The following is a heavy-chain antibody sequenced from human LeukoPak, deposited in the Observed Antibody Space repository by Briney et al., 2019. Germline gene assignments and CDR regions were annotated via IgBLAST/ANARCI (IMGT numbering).Heavy chain of an antibody. D-gene: IGHD1-26*01. CDR2: IYYSGST. V-gene: IGHV4-31*03. J-gene: IGHJ4*02. CDR3: ARGGGSYEHFDY. CDR1: GGSISGGGYY. Sequence: SQTLSLTCTVSGGSISGGGYYWSWIRQHPGKGLEWIGYIYYSGSTYYNPSLKSRVTISVDSSKNQFSLKLSSVTAADTAVYYCARGGGSYEHFDYWGQGTLVTVSS.